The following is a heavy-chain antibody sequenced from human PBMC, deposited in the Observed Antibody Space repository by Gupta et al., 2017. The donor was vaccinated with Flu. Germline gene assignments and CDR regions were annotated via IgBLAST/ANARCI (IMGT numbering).Heavy chain of an antibody. Sequence: HAQPVQSGAEVKKPGCSVRVSCKDSGGSFTHHACNWVRQATGSGLEWKGGIIPIFGTARYVQKFEDRIRFAADESTSTAFKDLRSLRSEDTAVYYCARARKYGDYYGMDVGGQGTTVTVSS. J-gene: IGHJ6*02. V-gene: IGHV1-69*01. CDR1: GGSFTHHA. D-gene: IGHD4/OR15-4a*01. CDR2: IIPIFGTA. CDR3: ARARKYGDYYGMDV.